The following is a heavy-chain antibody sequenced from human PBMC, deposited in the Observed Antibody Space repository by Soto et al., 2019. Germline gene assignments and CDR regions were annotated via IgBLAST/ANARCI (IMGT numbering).Heavy chain of an antibody. CDR1: GIRFSGYH. J-gene: IGHJ5*02. Sequence: PGGSLRLSCADFGIRFSGYHMTCIRQAPGKGLERVPYTPNSIPPFLFGDSVKCPFTSARDNAKTSVYPHMNSLRGDDTAMFYCARGLGAFSGDHDPRSTPGCGKGGYWFFTWGETTPVTVSP. CDR3: ARGLGAFSGDHDPRSTPGCGKGGYWFFT. CDR2: TPNSIPPF. V-gene: IGHV3-11*01. D-gene: IGHD3-16*01.